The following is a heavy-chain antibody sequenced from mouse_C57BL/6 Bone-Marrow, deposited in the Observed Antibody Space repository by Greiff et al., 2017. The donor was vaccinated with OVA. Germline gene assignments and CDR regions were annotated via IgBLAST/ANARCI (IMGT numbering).Heavy chain of an antibody. J-gene: IGHJ4*01. V-gene: IGHV1-82*01. CDR2: IYPGDGDT. Sequence: QVQLQQSGPELVKPGASVKISCKASGYAFSSSWMNWVKQRPGKGLEWIGRIYPGDGDTNYNGKFKGKATLTADKSPSTAYMQLSSLTSEDSAVYFCARIFAMDYWGQGTSVTVSS. CDR3: ARIFAMDY. CDR1: GYAFSSSW.